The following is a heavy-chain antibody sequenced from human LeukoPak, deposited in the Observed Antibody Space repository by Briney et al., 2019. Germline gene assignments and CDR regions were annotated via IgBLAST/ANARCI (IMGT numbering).Heavy chain of an antibody. J-gene: IGHJ4*02. CDR1: GFTFSSYA. Sequence: GGSLRLSCAASGFTFSSYAMSWVRQAPGKGLEWVSYISSSGSTIYYADSVKGRFTISRDNAKNSLYLQMNSLRAVDTAVYYCARDWSGGADFDYWGQGTLVTVSS. V-gene: IGHV3-48*04. D-gene: IGHD3-10*01. CDR3: ARDWSGGADFDY. CDR2: ISSSGSTI.